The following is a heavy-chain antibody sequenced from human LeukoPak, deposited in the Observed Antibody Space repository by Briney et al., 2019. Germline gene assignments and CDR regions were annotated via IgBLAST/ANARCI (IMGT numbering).Heavy chain of an antibody. CDR2: IYYSGST. V-gene: IGHV4-59*08. D-gene: IGHD2-15*01. CDR3: AGHGDCSGGSCYLLDY. CDR1: GGSISSYY. J-gene: IGHJ4*02. Sequence: EPSETLSLTCTVSGGSISSYYWSWIRQPPAKGLEWIGYIYYSGSTNYNPSLKSRVTISVDTSKNQFSLKLSSVTAADTAVYHCAGHGDCSGGSCYLLDYWGQGTLVTVSS.